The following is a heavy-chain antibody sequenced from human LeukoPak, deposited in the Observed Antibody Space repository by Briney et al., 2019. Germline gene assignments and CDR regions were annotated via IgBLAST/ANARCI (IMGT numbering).Heavy chain of an antibody. V-gene: IGHV1-3*01. Sequence: ASVKVSCKASGYTFTTYALHWVRQAPGQRLEWMGWINAGNGDTKYSQKFQGRVTFTRGTSASTAYMELSSLRSEDTAVYYCAGADTGYWGQGTLVTVSS. D-gene: IGHD3-16*01. CDR2: INAGNGDT. CDR3: AGADTGY. CDR1: GYTFTTYA. J-gene: IGHJ4*02.